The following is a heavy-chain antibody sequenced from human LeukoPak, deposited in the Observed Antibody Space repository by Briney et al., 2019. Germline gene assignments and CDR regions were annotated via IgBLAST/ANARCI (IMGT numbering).Heavy chain of an antibody. J-gene: IGHJ4*02. CDR1: GGSISSSSYY. CDR3: ARQPRGYSYGYFFDY. V-gene: IGHV4-39*01. D-gene: IGHD5-18*01. CDR2: IYYSGST. Sequence: SETLSLTCTVSGGSISSSSYYWGWLRQPPGKGLEWIGSIYYSGSTYYNPSLKSRVTISVDTSKNQFSLKLSSVTAADTAVYYCARQPRGYSYGYFFDYWGQGTLVTVSS.